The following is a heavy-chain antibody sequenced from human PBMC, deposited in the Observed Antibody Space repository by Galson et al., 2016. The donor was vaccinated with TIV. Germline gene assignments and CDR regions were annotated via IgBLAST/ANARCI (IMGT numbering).Heavy chain of an antibody. CDR1: GFTFGSYW. J-gene: IGHJ3*02. D-gene: IGHD2-2*01. CDR2: IKQGGNEK. Sequence: SLRLSCAASGFTFGSYWMSWVRQAPRKGLEWVANIKQGGNEKYYVDSVKGRFTIYRDNAKNSLYLQMNSLRAEDTAVYYCARVGPSIAIVPAAVLGHGGFDIWGQGTMVTVSS. CDR3: ARVGPSIAIVPAAVLGHGGFDI. V-gene: IGHV3-7*01.